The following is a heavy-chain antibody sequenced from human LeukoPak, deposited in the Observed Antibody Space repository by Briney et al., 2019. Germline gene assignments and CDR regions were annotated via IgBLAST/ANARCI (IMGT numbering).Heavy chain of an antibody. CDR3: ARGLGYCVSTSCHARLAP. J-gene: IGHJ5*02. Sequence: ASMTVSCKASGGTFSSYAVTWVRQAPGQGLEWMGGIIPISGTADYAQKFQGRVTITTDASTTTAYLELSSLTSEDTAVYYCARGLGYCVSTSCHARLAPWGQGTLVTVSS. CDR2: IIPISGTA. V-gene: IGHV1-69*05. CDR1: GGTFSSYA. D-gene: IGHD2-2*01.